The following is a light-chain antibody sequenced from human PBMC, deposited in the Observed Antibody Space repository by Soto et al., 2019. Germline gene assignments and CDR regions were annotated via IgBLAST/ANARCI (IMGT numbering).Light chain of an antibody. CDR3: QSYGSSNVV. Sequence: NFMLTQPHSVSESPGKTVTISCTRSSGSIASNYVQWYQQRPGSAPTTVIYEDNQRPSGVPDRSSGSIDRSSNSVCLTSSRLKTEDEADYSCQSYGSSNVVFGGGTKLTVL. J-gene: IGLJ2*01. CDR2: EDN. V-gene: IGLV6-57*04. CDR1: SGSIASNY.